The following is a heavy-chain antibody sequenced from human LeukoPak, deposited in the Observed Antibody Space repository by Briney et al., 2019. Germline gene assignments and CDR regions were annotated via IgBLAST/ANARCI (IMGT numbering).Heavy chain of an antibody. CDR3: ARGPYSYDSSGAFDI. V-gene: IGHV4-38-2*02. J-gene: IGHJ3*02. Sequence: SETLSLTCSVSGYSISTGYYWGWIRQPPGKGLEWLGSIYHSGRTYYNPSLKSRVTISVDTSKNQFSLKLSSVTAADTAVYFCARGPYSYDSSGAFDIWGQGTMVTVSS. CDR2: IYHSGRT. D-gene: IGHD3-22*01. CDR1: GYSISTGYY.